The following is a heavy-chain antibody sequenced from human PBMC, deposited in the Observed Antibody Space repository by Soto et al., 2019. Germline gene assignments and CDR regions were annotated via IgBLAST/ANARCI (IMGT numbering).Heavy chain of an antibody. CDR1: GGSFSGYY. D-gene: IGHD2-2*01. CDR3: ARVVPAAIAWFDP. CDR2: INHSGST. V-gene: IGHV4-34*01. J-gene: IGHJ5*02. Sequence: PSETLSLTCAVYGGSFSGYYWSWIRQPPGKGLEWIGEINHSGSTNYNPSLKSRVTISVDTSKNQFSLKLSSVTAADTAVYYCARVVPAAIAWFDPWGQGTLVTAPQ.